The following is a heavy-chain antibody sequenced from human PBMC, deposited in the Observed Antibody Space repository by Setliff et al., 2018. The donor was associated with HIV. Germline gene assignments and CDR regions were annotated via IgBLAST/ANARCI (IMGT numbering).Heavy chain of an antibody. D-gene: IGHD1-26*01. J-gene: IGHJ5*02. V-gene: IGHV1-18*01. CDR1: GYSFINYG. CDR3: ARARLQGIVSAVGPRDNCLDP. CDR2: ISAYNGNT. Sequence: ASVKVSCKASGYSFINYGISWVRQAPGQGLEWMGWISAYNGNTDYAPRLLGRVTMTTDTSTSTAYMELRSLSSDDTAVYYCARARLQGIVSAVGPRDNCLDPWGQGTRVTVSS.